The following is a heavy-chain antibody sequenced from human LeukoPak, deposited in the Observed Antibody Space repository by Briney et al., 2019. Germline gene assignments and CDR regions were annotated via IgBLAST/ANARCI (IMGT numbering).Heavy chain of an antibody. J-gene: IGHJ4*02. CDR3: ARDFRSIVVVPAAHIFDY. CDR1: GGTFSSYA. Sequence: SVKVSCKASGGTFSSYAISWVRRAPGQGLEWMGGIIPIFGTANYAQKFQGRVTITADESTSTAYMELSSLRSEDTAVYYCARDFRSIVVVPAAHIFDYWGQGTLVTVSS. D-gene: IGHD2-2*01. V-gene: IGHV1-69*13. CDR2: IIPIFGTA.